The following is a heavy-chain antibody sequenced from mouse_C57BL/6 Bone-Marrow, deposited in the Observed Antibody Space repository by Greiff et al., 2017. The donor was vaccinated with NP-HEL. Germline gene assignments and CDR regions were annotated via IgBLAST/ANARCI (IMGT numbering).Heavy chain of an antibody. V-gene: IGHV2-2*01. CDR2: IWSGGST. J-gene: IGHJ3*01. CDR1: GFSLTSYG. Sequence: VQLVESGPGLVQPSQSLSITCTVSGFSLTSYGVHWVRQSPGKGLEWLGVIWSGGSTDYNAAFISRLSISKDNSKSQVFFKMNSLQADDTAIYYCARKDGYYWFAYWGQGTLVTVSA. D-gene: IGHD2-3*01. CDR3: ARKDGYYWFAY.